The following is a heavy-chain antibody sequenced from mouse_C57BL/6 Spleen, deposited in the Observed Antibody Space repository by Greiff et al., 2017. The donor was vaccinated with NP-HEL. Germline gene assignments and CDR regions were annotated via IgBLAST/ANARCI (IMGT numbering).Heavy chain of an antibody. D-gene: IGHD1-1*01. CDR3: TTRITTVVAYYAMDY. V-gene: IGHV14-4*01. CDR1: GFNIKDDY. J-gene: IGHJ4*01. Sequence: VQLQQSGAELVRPGASVKLSCTASGFNIKDDYMHWVKQRPEQGLEWIGWIDPENGDTEYASKFQGKATITADTSSNTAYLQLSSLTSEDTAVYYGTTRITTVVAYYAMDYWGQGTSVTVSS. CDR2: IDPENGDT.